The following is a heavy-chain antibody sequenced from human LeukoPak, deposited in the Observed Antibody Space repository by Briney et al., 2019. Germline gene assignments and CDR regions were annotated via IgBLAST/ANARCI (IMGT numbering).Heavy chain of an antibody. J-gene: IGHJ5*02. CDR1: GYTFTSYY. V-gene: IGHV1-46*01. Sequence: WASVKVSCKASGYTFTSYYMHWVRQAPGQGLEWMGIINPSGGSTSYAQKFQGRVTMTRDTSTSTVYMELSSLRSEDTAVYYCARGPPYSYCSGGSCYSGIWFDPWGQGTLVTVSS. CDR2: INPSGGST. CDR3: ARGPPYSYCSGGSCYSGIWFDP. D-gene: IGHD2-15*01.